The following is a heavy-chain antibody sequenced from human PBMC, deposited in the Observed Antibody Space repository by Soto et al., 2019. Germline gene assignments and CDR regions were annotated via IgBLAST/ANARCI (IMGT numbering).Heavy chain of an antibody. J-gene: IGHJ6*02. CDR1: GYTFTSYG. Sequence: ASVKVSCKASGYTFTSYGISWVRQAPGQGLEWMGWISAYNGNTNYAQKLQGRVTMTTDTSTSTAYMELRSLRSDDTAVYYCARDAELRYFGYYYYGMDVWGQGTTVTVSS. CDR2: ISAYNGNT. D-gene: IGHD3-9*01. CDR3: ARDAELRYFGYYYYGMDV. V-gene: IGHV1-18*04.